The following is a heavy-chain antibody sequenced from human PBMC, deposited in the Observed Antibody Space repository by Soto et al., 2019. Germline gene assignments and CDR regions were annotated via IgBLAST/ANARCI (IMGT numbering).Heavy chain of an antibody. CDR1: GGSFSGYY. V-gene: IGHV4-34*01. Sequence: PSETLSLTCAVYGGSFSGYYWTWIRQPPGKGLEWIGEINHSGSTNYNPSLKSRVTISVDTSKNQFSLKLSSVTAADTAVYYCAREVVYYFDYWGQGTLVTVSS. J-gene: IGHJ4*02. CDR3: AREVVYYFDY. CDR2: INHSGST. D-gene: IGHD2-15*01.